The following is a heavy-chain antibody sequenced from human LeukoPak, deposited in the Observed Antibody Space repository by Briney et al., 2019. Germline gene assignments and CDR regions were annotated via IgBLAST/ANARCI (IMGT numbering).Heavy chain of an antibody. CDR3: ARASSYYYDSSGYYYFY. D-gene: IGHD3-22*01. J-gene: IGHJ4*02. Sequence: SVKVSCKASGGTFSSYAISWVLQAPGQGLEWMGRIIPISGTANYAQKFQGRVTITTDESTSTAYMELSSLRSEDTAVYYCARASSYYYDSSGYYYFYWGQGTLVTVSS. CDR1: GGTFSSYA. CDR2: IIPISGTA. V-gene: IGHV1-69*05.